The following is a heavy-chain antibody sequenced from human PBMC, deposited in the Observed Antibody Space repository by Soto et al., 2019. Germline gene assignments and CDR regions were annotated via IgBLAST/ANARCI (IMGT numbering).Heavy chain of an antibody. J-gene: IGHJ4*02. CDR2: ISAYNGNT. CDR3: AGDLHGEPYV. Sequence: ASVKVSCKASGYTFTSYGISWVRQAPGQGLEWMGWISAYNGNTNYAQKLQGRVTMTTDTSTSTAYMELRSLRSDDTAVYDCAGDLHGEPYVWGQGTLVPVSS. D-gene: IGHD4-17*01. V-gene: IGHV1-18*01. CDR1: GYTFTSYG.